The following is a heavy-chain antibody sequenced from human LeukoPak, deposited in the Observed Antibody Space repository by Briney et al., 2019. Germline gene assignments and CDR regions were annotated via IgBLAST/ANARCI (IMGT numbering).Heavy chain of an antibody. CDR2: ISTSGSSI. CDR1: GFTFSDYY. CDR3: ASGTGYYDSSGYSFAGLDY. D-gene: IGHD3-22*01. Sequence: GGSLRLSCAASGFTFSDYYMNWIRQAPGKGLEWVSYISTSGSSIYYADSVKGRFTISRDNAKSSLYLQMNSLRAEDTAVYYCASGTGYYDSSGYSFAGLDYWGQGTLVTVSS. V-gene: IGHV3-11*04. J-gene: IGHJ4*02.